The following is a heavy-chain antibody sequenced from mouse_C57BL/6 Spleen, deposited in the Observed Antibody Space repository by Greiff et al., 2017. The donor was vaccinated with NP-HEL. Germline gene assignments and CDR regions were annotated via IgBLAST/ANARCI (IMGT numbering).Heavy chain of an antibody. CDR1: GYTFTSYW. CDR2: IDPSDSET. D-gene: IGHD2-1*01. J-gene: IGHJ2*01. V-gene: IGHV1-52*01. CDR3: ASGVYYGRGNYYFDY. Sequence: QVQLQQPGAELVRPGSSVKLSCKASGYTFTSYWMHWVKQRPIQGLEWIGNIDPSDSETHYNQKFKDKATLTVDKSSSTAYMQLSSLTSEGSAVYYCASGVYYGRGNYYFDYWGQGTTLTVSS.